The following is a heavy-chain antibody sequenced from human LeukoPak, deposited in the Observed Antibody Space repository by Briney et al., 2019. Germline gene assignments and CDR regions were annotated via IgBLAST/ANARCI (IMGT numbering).Heavy chain of an antibody. CDR1: GGSFSGYY. Sequence: PSETLSLTCAVYGGSFSGYYWSWIRQPPGKGLEWIGEINHSGSTNYNPSLKSRVTISVDTSKNQFSLKLGSVTAADTAVYYCARVGYYDSSGYYYGDDYWGQGTLVTVSS. J-gene: IGHJ4*02. CDR3: ARVGYYDSSGYYYGDDY. V-gene: IGHV4-34*01. D-gene: IGHD3-22*01. CDR2: INHSGST.